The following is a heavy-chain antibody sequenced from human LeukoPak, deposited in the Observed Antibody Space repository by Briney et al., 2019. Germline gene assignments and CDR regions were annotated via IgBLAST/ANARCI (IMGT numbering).Heavy chain of an antibody. CDR2: IYYSGST. D-gene: IGHD3-16*01. CDR3: AGSLYDYVWGSLGPHDAFDI. V-gene: IGHV4-59*01. J-gene: IGHJ3*02. CDR1: GGSISSYY. Sequence: PSETLSLTCTVSGGSISSYYWSWIRQPPGKGLEWIGYIYYSGSTNYNPSLKSRVTISVDTSKNQFSLKLSSVTAADTAVYYCAGSLYDYVWGSLGPHDAFDIWGQGTMVTVSS.